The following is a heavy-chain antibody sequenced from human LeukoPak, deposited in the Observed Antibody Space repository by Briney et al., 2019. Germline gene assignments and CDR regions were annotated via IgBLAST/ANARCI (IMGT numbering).Heavy chain of an antibody. Sequence: SETLSLTCTVSGGSISSGGYYWSWIRQPPGKGLEWIGYIYHSGSTYYNPSLKSRVTISVDRSKNQFSLKLSSVTAADTAVYYCARAGDLGFDYWGQGTLVPVSS. CDR2: IYHSGST. J-gene: IGHJ4*02. CDR1: GGSISSGGYY. V-gene: IGHV4-30-2*01. CDR3: ARAGDLGFDY. D-gene: IGHD7-27*01.